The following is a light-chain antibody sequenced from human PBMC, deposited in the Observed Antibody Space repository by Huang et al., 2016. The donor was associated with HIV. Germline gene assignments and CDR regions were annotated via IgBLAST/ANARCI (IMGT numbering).Light chain of an antibody. CDR1: QSVRSSY. V-gene: IGKV3-20*01. J-gene: IGKJ4*01. Sequence: EIVLTQSPGTLSLSPGERATLSCRASQSVRSSYLAWYQQKPGQAPRLLIYGASSRATGIPDGVSGSGSGTAFTLTISRLEPEDFAVYYCHQYGSSPLTFGGGTKVEIK. CDR3: HQYGSSPLT. CDR2: GAS.